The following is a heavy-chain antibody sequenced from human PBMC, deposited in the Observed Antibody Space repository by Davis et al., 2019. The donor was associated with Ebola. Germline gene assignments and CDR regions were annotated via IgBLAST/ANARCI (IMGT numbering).Heavy chain of an antibody. CDR1: GGSFSGYY. J-gene: IGHJ5*02. CDR2: INHSGST. CDR3: ARAPPYSSSRSYWFDP. Sequence: PSETLSLTCAVYGGSFSGYYWSWIRQPPGKGLEWIGEINHSGSTNYNPSLKSRVTISVDTSKNQFSLKLSSVTAADTAVYYCARAPPYSSSRSYWFDPWGQGTLVTVSS. V-gene: IGHV4-34*01. D-gene: IGHD6-6*01.